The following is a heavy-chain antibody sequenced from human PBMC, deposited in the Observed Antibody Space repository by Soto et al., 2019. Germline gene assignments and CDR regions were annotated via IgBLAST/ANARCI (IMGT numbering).Heavy chain of an antibody. Sequence: WTWIRQSPGKGLEWIGYISHSGLRHYRASLQSRLTMSVETSKNQFSLNLTSVTAADTAIYYCATSNTTCPGCYSWGQGTLVTVSS. CDR3: ATSNTTCPGCYS. CDR2: ISHSGLR. J-gene: IGHJ5*02. V-gene: IGHV4-59*01. D-gene: IGHD2-2*01.